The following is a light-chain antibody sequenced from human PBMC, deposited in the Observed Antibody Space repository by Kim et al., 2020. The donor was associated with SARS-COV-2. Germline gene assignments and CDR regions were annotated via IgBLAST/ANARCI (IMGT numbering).Light chain of an antibody. J-gene: IGLJ2*01. CDR1: SLRSYY. CDR3: NSRGSNDNVL. V-gene: IGLV3-19*01. Sequence: VALGQTVRITCQGDSLRSYYATWYQQKPGQAPIVVIYGKNNRPSGIPDRFSGSSSGDTASLTITGTQAGDEVDYYCNSRGSNDNVLFGGGTQLTVL. CDR2: GKN.